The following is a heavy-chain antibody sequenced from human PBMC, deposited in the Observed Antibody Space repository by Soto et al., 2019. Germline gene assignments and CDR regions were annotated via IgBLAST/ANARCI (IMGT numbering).Heavy chain of an antibody. Sequence: QVQLQESGPGLVKPSQTLSLTCTVSGGSISSGGYYWSWIRQHPGKGLGWIGYIYYSGSTYYNPSLKSRVTISVDTSKNQFSLKLSSVTAADTAVYYCARVQSGWYGQIWYFDLWGRGTLVTVSS. CDR2: IYYSGST. CDR3: ARVQSGWYGQIWYFDL. CDR1: GGSISSGGYY. V-gene: IGHV4-31*03. J-gene: IGHJ2*01. D-gene: IGHD6-19*01.